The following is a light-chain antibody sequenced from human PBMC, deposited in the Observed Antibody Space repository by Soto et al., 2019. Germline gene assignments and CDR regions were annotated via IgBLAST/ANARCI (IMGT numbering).Light chain of an antibody. CDR1: QSVGSNY. CDR3: QQYGHSPYT. Sequence: EVVLTQSPGTLSLSPGEGATLSCRASQSVGSNYLAWFQQKLGRAPRLLIYGASSRATGIPDRFSGSGSGTDFTLTMTRLEPEDSAVYYCQQYGHSPYTFGQGTKVDI. V-gene: IGKV3-20*01. CDR2: GAS. J-gene: IGKJ2*01.